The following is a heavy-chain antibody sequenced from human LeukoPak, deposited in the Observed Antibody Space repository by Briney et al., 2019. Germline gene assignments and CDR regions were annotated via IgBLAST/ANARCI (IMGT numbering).Heavy chain of an antibody. Sequence: GGSLRLSCAASGFTFSSYWMSWVRQAPGKGLEWVANIKQDGSEKYYVDSVKGRFTISRDNAKNSLYLQMNSLRAEDTAVYYYARVTDPYYDFWSGEPGGYFDYWGQGTLVTVSS. CDR1: GFTFSSYW. D-gene: IGHD3-3*01. J-gene: IGHJ4*02. CDR3: ARVTDPYYDFWSGEPGGYFDY. V-gene: IGHV3-7*01. CDR2: IKQDGSEK.